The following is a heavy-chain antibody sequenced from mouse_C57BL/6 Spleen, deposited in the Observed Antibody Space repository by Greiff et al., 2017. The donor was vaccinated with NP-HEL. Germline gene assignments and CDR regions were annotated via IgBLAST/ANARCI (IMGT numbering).Heavy chain of an antibody. J-gene: IGHJ2*01. CDR3: TRVDSNYGEDY. CDR1: GFTFSSYA. Sequence: EVHLVESGGGLVKPGGSLKLSCAASGFTFSSYAMSWVRQTPEKRLEWVATISDGGSYTYYPDNVKGRFTISRDNAKNNLYLQMSHLKSEDTAMYYCTRVDSNYGEDYWGQGTTLTVSS. V-gene: IGHV5-4*01. CDR2: ISDGGSYT. D-gene: IGHD2-5*01.